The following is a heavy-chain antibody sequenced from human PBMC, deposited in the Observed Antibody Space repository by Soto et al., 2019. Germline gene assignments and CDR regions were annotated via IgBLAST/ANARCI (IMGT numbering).Heavy chain of an antibody. V-gene: IGHV3-64*01. J-gene: IGHJ6*03. CDR2: ISNNGAHT. Sequence: EAQLVESGGGLVQPGGSLRLSCAASGFTFSNYEMHWVRQAPGKGLEYVSGISNNGAHTDYAKSVKGRFTISRDNSENTLNLQMGSLRAEDMAIYYCARRGYGSRWPNVYMDVWGKGTTVTVSS. CDR3: ARRGYGSRWPNVYMDV. D-gene: IGHD6-13*01. CDR1: GFTFSNYE.